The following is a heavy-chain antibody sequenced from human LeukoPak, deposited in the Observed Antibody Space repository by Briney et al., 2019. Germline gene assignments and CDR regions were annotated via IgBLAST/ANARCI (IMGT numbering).Heavy chain of an antibody. J-gene: IGHJ5*01. V-gene: IGHV3-74*03. CDR1: GFTFSGYW. CDR2: INSDGYSI. Sequence: PGRSLRLSCAVSGFTFSGYWMHWVRQAPGKGLVWVSRINSDGYSITYADSVKGRFTISRDNAKNTLYLQMNSLIAEDTAVYFCTRAGYSSGFDSWGQGTLVTVSS. CDR3: TRAGYSSGFDS. D-gene: IGHD6-19*01.